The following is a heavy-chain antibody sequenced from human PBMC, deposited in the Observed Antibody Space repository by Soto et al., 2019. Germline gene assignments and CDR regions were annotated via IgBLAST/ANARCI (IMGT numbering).Heavy chain of an antibody. V-gene: IGHV3-48*02. D-gene: IGHD5-18*01. CDR2: ISSSISTM. CDR3: AREVRDTAVADFDY. J-gene: IGHJ4*02. CDR1: GFTFSSYS. Sequence: EVQLVESGVGLVQPGESLRLSCAASGFTFSSYSMNWVRQAPGKGLEWLSYISSSISTMHYADSVKGRFTISRDNVKNSLYLQINSLRDEDTAVYYCAREVRDTAVADFDYWGQGTLVTVSS.